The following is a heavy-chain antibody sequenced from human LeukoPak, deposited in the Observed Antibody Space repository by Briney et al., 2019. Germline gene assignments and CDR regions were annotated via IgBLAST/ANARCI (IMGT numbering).Heavy chain of an antibody. CDR2: IKQDGSEK. Sequence: PGGSLRLSCAASGFTFSSYWMSWVRQAPGKGLEWVANIKQDGSEKYYADSVKGRFTISRDNAKNSLCLQMNSLRAEDTAVYYCECYYDSSGYWGQGTLVTVSS. CDR1: GFTFSSYW. J-gene: IGHJ4*02. CDR3: ECYYDSSGY. V-gene: IGHV3-7*01. D-gene: IGHD3-22*01.